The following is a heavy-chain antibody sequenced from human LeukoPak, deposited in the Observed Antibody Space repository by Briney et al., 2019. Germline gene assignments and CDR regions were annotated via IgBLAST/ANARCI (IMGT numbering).Heavy chain of an antibody. D-gene: IGHD6-13*01. J-gene: IGHJ6*02. Sequence: GGSLRLSCAASGFTFSGYSMNWVRQAPGKGLEWVSSISSSSSYIYYADSVKGRFTISRDNAKNSLYLQMNSLRAEDTAVYYCARGTPQSIAAMDVWGQGTTVTVSS. CDR3: ARGTPQSIAAMDV. CDR1: GFTFSGYS. V-gene: IGHV3-21*01. CDR2: ISSSSSYI.